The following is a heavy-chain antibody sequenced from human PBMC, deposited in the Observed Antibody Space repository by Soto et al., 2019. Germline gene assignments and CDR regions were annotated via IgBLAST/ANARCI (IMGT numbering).Heavy chain of an antibody. D-gene: IGHD2-8*01. CDR3: GKENGVNWFDP. Sequence: GGSLRLSCTGSGFTFTTYAMNWVRQAPGRGLEWVATISGSGAKTYYSDSVKGRFTISRDNSKNTLYLQMSTLRVEDTAVYYCGKENGVNWFDPWGQGTLVTVSS. CDR2: ISGSGAKT. CDR1: GFTFTTYA. J-gene: IGHJ5*02. V-gene: IGHV3-23*01.